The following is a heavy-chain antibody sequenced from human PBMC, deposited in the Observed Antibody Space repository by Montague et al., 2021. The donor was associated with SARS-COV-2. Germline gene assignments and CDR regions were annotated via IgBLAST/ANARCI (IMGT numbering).Heavy chain of an antibody. J-gene: IGHJ3*02. CDR1: GGSISSSSYY. V-gene: IGHV4-39*01. Sequence: SETLSLTCTVSGGSISSSSYYWGWIRQPPGKGLEWIGSIYYSGSTYYNPSLNSRVTISVDTSKNQFSLKLSSVTAADTAVYYCGRTTVAGGIAFDIWGQGTMVTVSS. D-gene: IGHD6-19*01. CDR3: GRTTVAGGIAFDI. CDR2: IYYSGST.